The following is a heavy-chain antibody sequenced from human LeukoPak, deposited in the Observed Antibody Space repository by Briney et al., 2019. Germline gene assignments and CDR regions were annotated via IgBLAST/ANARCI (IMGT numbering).Heavy chain of an antibody. CDR3: ARHWPSRYYYDSSGYYGWFDP. D-gene: IGHD3-22*01. J-gene: IGHJ5*02. CDR2: INHSGST. CDR1: GGSFSGYY. Sequence: SETLSLTCAVYGGSFSGYYWSWIRQPPGKGLEWIGEINHSGSTNYNPSLKSLVTISVDTSKNQFSLKLSSVTAADTAVYYCARHWPSRYYYDSSGYYGWFDPWGQGTLVTVSS. V-gene: IGHV4-34*01.